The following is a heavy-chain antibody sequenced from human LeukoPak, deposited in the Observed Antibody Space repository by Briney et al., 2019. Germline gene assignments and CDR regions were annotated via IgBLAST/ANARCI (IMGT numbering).Heavy chain of an antibody. J-gene: IGHJ4*02. Sequence: AASVKVSCKASGYTFTSYGISWVRQAPGQGLEWMGWISAYNGNTNYAQKLRGRVTMTTDTSTSTAYMELSSLRSEDTAVYYCASRRRGIAAARGGYFDYWGQGTLVTVSS. CDR1: GYTFTSYG. CDR3: ASRRRGIAAARGGYFDY. V-gene: IGHV1-18*01. D-gene: IGHD6-13*01. CDR2: ISAYNGNT.